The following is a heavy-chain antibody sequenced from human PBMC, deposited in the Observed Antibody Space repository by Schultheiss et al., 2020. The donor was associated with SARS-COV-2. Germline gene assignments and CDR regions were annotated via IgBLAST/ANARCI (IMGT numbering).Heavy chain of an antibody. CDR1: GFTFSSYA. Sequence: GGSLRLSCAASGFTFSSYAMSWVRQAPGKGLEWVGRIKSKTDGGTTDYAAPVKGRFTISRDDSKNTLYLQMNSLKTEDTAVYYCTTPPSAYYYDSSGYYPWSGSAFDIWGQGTMVTVSS. CDR3: TTPPSAYYYDSSGYYPWSGSAFDI. J-gene: IGHJ3*02. V-gene: IGHV3-15*01. D-gene: IGHD3-22*01. CDR2: IKSKTDGGTT.